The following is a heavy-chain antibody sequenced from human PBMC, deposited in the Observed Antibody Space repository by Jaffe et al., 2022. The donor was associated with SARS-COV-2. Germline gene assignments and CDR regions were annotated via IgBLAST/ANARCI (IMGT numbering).Heavy chain of an antibody. J-gene: IGHJ4*02. CDR1: EYTFTTNY. Sequence: QVQLVQSGAEVKKPGASVKVSCKASEYTFTTNYMHWVRQAPGQGLEWMGRINPNSGATTYTQKFQGRVIMTRDTSVNTFYMELSSVTSDDTAVYYCAAEGSGGWVLVYWGQGTLVTVSS. CDR3: AAEGSGGWVLVY. D-gene: IGHD6-19*01. CDR2: INPNSGAT. V-gene: IGHV1-2*06.